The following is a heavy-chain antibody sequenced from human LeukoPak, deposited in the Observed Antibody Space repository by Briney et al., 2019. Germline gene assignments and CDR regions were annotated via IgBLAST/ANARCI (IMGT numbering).Heavy chain of an antibody. CDR1: GGSFSSSTYY. V-gene: IGHV4-39*02. Sequence: SESLSLTCSVSGGSFSSSTYYWGWIRQPPGKGLEWIVSITDSGSTYSNPSIKSRVTISVDTSKNHFSLKLSSVTAADTALYYCARSQSGYNYGYHFDSWGPGTLCSVS. J-gene: IGHJ4*03. CDR2: ITDSGST. CDR3: ARSQSGYNYGYHFDS. D-gene: IGHD5-18*01.